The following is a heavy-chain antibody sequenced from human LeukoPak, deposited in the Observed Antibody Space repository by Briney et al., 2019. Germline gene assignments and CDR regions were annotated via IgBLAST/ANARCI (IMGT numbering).Heavy chain of an antibody. CDR3: ARDSSGSATDY. CDR2: INPNSGGT. V-gene: IGHV1-2*06. D-gene: IGHD3-22*01. J-gene: IGHJ4*02. Sequence: ASVKVSCKASGYTFTGYYMHWVRQAPGQGLEWMGRINPNSGGTNYAQKFQGRVTMTRNTSISTAYMELSRLRSDDTAVYYCARDSSGSATDYWGQGTLVTVSS. CDR1: GYTFTGYY.